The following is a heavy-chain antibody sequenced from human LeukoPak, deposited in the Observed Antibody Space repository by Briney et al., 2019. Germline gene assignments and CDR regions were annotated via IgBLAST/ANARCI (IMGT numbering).Heavy chain of an antibody. J-gene: IGHJ4*02. Sequence: GASVKVSCKASGYTFTSYGISWVRQAPGQGLEWMGWISAYNNNTNYARKLQGRVTMTTDTSTSTAYMELRSLRSDDTAAYYCARSHSGSYYGGDDYWGQGTLVTVSS. CDR2: ISAYNNNT. CDR3: ARSHSGSYYGGDDY. V-gene: IGHV1-18*01. CDR1: GYTFTSYG. D-gene: IGHD1-26*01.